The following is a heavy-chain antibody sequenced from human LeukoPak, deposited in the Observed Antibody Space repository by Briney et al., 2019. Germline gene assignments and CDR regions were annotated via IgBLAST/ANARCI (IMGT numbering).Heavy chain of an antibody. J-gene: IGHJ4*02. CDR2: IWYDGSNK. V-gene: IGHV3-33*01. CDR3: ATPLVAPFDY. CDR1: GFTFSSYG. D-gene: IGHD5-12*01. Sequence: GRSLRLSCAASGFTFSSYGMHWVRQAPGKGLEWVAVIWYDGSNKYYADSVKGRFTISRDNSKNTLYLQMNSLRAEDTAVYYCATPLVAPFDYWGQGTLVSVSS.